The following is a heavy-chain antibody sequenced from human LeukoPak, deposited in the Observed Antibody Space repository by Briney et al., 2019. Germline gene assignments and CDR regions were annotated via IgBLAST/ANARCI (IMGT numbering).Heavy chain of an antibody. Sequence: GGSLGLSCAASGNYWMHWVRQAPGKGLVWVSHINSDGSWTSYADSVKGRFTISKDNAKNTVYLQMNNLRAEDTAVYYCVSFYETYWGRGTLVTVSS. CDR3: VSFYETY. D-gene: IGHD2-2*01. CDR1: GNYW. CDR2: INSDGSWT. J-gene: IGHJ4*02. V-gene: IGHV3-74*01.